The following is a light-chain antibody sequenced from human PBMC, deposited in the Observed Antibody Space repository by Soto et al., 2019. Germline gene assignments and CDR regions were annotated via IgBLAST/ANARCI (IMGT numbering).Light chain of an antibody. CDR3: QQTYSSPPDT. CDR2: AAS. J-gene: IGKJ2*01. CDR1: LSISTY. Sequence: DVQMTQSPSSLSASVGDRVTITCRASLSISTYLNWYQLVPGKTPRLLIYAASTLQSRVPSRFSGSGSGTDFTLTISSLQPDDFATYYCQQTYSSPPDTFGQGTNLEIK. V-gene: IGKV1-39*01.